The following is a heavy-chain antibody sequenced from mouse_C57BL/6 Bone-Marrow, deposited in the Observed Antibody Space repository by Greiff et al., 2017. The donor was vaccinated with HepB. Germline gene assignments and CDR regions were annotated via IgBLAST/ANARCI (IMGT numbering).Heavy chain of an antibody. J-gene: IGHJ2*01. V-gene: IGHV5-4*03. Sequence: EVMLVESGGGLVKPGGSLKLSCAASGFTFSSYAMSWVRQTPEKRLEWVATISDGGSYTYYPDNVKGRFTISRDNAKNNLYLQMSHLKSEDTAMYYCARGKIYFDYWGQGTTLTVSS. CDR1: GFTFSSYA. CDR2: ISDGGSYT. CDR3: ARGKIYFDY.